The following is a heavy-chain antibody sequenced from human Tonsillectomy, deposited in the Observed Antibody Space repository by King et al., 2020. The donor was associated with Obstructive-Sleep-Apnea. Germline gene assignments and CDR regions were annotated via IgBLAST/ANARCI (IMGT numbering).Heavy chain of an antibody. CDR3: ARDRRRGFYVLLTDKGGHYYYGMDV. D-gene: IGHD3-9*01. CDR2: MFYGGIT. V-gene: IGHV4-59*01. CDR1: GGSINSYY. Sequence: VQLQESGPGLVKPSETLSLTCTVSGGSINSYYWSWVRQPPGKGLEWIGYMFYGGITKHNPSLKSRVTISADTSKNQFSLRLSSVTAADTAVYYCARDRRRGFYVLLTDKGGHYYYGMDVWGQGTTVTVSS. J-gene: IGHJ6*02.